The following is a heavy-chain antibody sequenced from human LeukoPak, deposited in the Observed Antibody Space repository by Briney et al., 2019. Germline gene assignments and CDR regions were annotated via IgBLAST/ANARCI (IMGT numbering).Heavy chain of an antibody. J-gene: IGHJ4*02. CDR2: IIPIFGTA. V-gene: IGHV1-69*01. CDR3: AQSNRQLVHFDY. CDR1: GGTFSSYA. D-gene: IGHD6-6*01. Sequence: ASVKVSCKASGGTFSSYAISWVRQAPGQGLEWMGGIIPIFGTANYAQKFQGRVTITADESTSTAYMELSSLRSEDTAVYYCAQSNRQLVHFDYWGQGTPVTVSS.